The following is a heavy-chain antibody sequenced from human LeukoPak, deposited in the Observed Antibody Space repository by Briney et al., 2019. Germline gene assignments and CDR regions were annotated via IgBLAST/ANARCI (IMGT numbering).Heavy chain of an antibody. CDR3: ARHMVRGVMYYYYYMDV. D-gene: IGHD3-10*01. CDR2: INPSGGST. CDR1: GYTFTSYD. V-gene: IGHV1-46*01. Sequence: GASVKVSCKASGYTFTSYDINWVRQAPGQGLEWMGIINPSGGSTSYAQKFQGRVTMTRDMSTSTVYMELSSLRSEDTAVYYCARHMVRGVMYYYYYMDVWGKGTTVTISS. J-gene: IGHJ6*03.